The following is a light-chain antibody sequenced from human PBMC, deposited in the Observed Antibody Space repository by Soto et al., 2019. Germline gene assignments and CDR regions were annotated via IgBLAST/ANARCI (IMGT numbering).Light chain of an antibody. J-gene: IGKJ1*01. V-gene: IGKV1-5*03. CDR2: KAS. CDR1: ESIGGW. CDR3: QQYNGYPWT. Sequence: DIQMTPSPSTLSASVGDRVTITCRASESIGGWLAWYQQKPGKAPNLLIYKASILESGVPSRFSGSGSGTEFTLIISSLQPDDFATYYCQQYNGYPWTFGQGTKVEMK.